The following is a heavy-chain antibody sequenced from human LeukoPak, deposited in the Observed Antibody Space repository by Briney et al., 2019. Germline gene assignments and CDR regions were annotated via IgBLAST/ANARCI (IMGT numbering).Heavy chain of an antibody. CDR1: GFTFNSYW. J-gene: IGHJ4*02. CDR2: INQDGSEN. Sequence: GGSLRLSCAASGFTFNSYWMSWVRQAPGKGLEWVANINQDGSENYYLDSVKGRITISRDNAKNSLYLQMNSLRAEDTAVYYCARGPLGYCSVTSCSFDSWGQGTLVTVSS. V-gene: IGHV3-7*01. D-gene: IGHD2-2*01. CDR3: ARGPLGYCSVTSCSFDS.